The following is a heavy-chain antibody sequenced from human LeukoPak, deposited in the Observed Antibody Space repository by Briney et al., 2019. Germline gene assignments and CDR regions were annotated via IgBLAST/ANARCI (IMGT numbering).Heavy chain of an antibody. D-gene: IGHD1-7*01. V-gene: IGHV3-23*01. Sequence: GGSLRLSCAASGFTFSSYAISWVRQAPGKGLECVSAISGSGGSTYYADSVKGRFTISRDNSKNTLYLQMNSLRAEDTAVYYCAKRRGLELLYYYYMDVWGKGTTVTVSS. CDR1: GFTFSSYA. CDR3: AKRRGLELLYYYYMDV. J-gene: IGHJ6*03. CDR2: ISGSGGST.